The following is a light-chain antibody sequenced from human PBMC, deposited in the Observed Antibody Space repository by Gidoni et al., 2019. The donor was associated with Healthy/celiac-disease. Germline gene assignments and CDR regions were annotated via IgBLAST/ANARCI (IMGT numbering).Light chain of an antibody. Sequence: QSARTQPASASGTPRQPITISCTGTSSVVGGYNYVSWYQQHPGKAPKLMIYDVSNRPSGVSNRFSGSKSGNTASLTISGLQAEDEADYYCSSYTSSRGWVFGGGTKLTVL. CDR3: SSYTSSRGWV. CDR1: SSVVGGYNY. CDR2: DVS. V-gene: IGLV2-14*03. J-gene: IGLJ3*02.